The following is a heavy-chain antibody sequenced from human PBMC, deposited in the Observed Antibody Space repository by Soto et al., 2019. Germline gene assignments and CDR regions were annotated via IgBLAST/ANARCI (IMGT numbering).Heavy chain of an antibody. V-gene: IGHV3-21*01. D-gene: IGHD5-18*01. J-gene: IGHJ4*02. CDR3: ARDGYSYGYLATNDY. Sequence: EVQLVESGGGLVKPGGSLRLSCAASGFTFSSYSMNWVRQAPGKGLEWVSSISSSSSYIYYADSVKGRFTISRDNAKNSRYLQMNSLRAEDTAVYYCARDGYSYGYLATNDYWGQGTLVTVSS. CDR1: GFTFSSYS. CDR2: ISSSSSYI.